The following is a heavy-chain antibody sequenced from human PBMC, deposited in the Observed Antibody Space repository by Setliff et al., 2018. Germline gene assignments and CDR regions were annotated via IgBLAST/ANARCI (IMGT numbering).Heavy chain of an antibody. CDR3: AKAGSGWYGLGDH. D-gene: IGHD6-19*01. V-gene: IGHV3-33*06. CDR1: GFTFSSYG. CDR2: IWYDGSNK. Sequence: SGGSLRLSCAASGFTFSSYGMHWVRQAPGKGLEGVAVIWYDGSNKYYADSVKGRFTISRDNSKNTLYLQMNSLRAEDTAVYYCAKAGSGWYGLGDHWGQGTLVTVS. J-gene: IGHJ4*02.